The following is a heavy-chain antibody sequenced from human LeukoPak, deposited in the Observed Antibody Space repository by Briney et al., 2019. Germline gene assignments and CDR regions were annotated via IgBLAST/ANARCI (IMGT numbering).Heavy chain of an antibody. J-gene: IGHJ5*01. CDR1: GGSISGFY. D-gene: IGHD5-24*01. CDR2: INHARST. V-gene: IGHV4-34*01. Sequence: SETLSLTCAVSGGSISGFYWSWLRQAPGKGLERVAEINHARSTNYNPSLESRVSISIDTSKKQFTLNLTSVTAADTAVYYCARRETWLQFRRPFDFWGQGTLVTVSS. CDR3: ARRETWLQFRRPFDF.